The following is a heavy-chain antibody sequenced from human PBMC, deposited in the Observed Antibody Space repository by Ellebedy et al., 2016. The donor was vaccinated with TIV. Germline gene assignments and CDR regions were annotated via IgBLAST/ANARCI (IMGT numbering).Heavy chain of an antibody. CDR2: VIAANGDT. D-gene: IGHD3-3*02. Sequence: AASVKVSCKTSGFTFSSYVIQWVRQAPGQSLEWMGWVIAANGDTKYSQKFQGRVTIVRDTSANTAYMELKNLRSEDTAVYFCARDHVALAGSYMDVWGKGTTVTVSS. V-gene: IGHV1-3*01. J-gene: IGHJ6*03. CDR1: GFTFSSYV. CDR3: ARDHVALAGSYMDV.